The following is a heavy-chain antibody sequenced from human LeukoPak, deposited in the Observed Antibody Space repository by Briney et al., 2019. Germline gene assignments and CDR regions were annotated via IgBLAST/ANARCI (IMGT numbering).Heavy chain of an antibody. CDR3: ARRQFNWGSAFDI. D-gene: IGHD7-27*01. CDR1: GFTVSSNY. J-gene: IGHJ3*02. Sequence: GGSLRLSCAASGFTVSSNYMSWVRQAPGKGLEWVSVIYSGGSTYYADSVKGRFTISRDNSKNTLYLQMNSLRAEDTAVYYCARRQFNWGSAFDIWGQGTMVTVSS. V-gene: IGHV3-66*02. CDR2: IYSGGST.